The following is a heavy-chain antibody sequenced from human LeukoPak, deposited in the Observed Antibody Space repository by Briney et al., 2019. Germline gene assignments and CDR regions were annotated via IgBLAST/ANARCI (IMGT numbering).Heavy chain of an antibody. CDR1: GFTFRSYT. V-gene: IGHV3-48*01. Sequence: GGSLRLSCAASGFTFRSYTINWVRKAPGRGLEWVSYISSSSSTIYYADSVKGRFTISRDNAKNSLYLQMNSLRAEDTAVYYCARGGILYYMDVWGKGTTVTVSS. CDR3: ARGGILYYMDV. J-gene: IGHJ6*03. D-gene: IGHD3-3*02. CDR2: ISSSSSTI.